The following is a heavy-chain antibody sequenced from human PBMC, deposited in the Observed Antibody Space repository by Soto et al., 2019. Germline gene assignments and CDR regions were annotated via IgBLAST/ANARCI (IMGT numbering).Heavy chain of an antibody. Sequence: GGSLRLSCAASGFTFSGSAMHWVRQASGKGLEWVGRIRSKANSYATAYAASVKGRFTISRDDSKNTAYLQMNSLKTEDTAVYYCTRPGVYYYDSSGFLPFDYWGQGTLVTVSS. V-gene: IGHV3-73*01. CDR1: GFTFSGSA. CDR2: IRSKANSYAT. D-gene: IGHD3-22*01. CDR3: TRPGVYYYDSSGFLPFDY. J-gene: IGHJ4*02.